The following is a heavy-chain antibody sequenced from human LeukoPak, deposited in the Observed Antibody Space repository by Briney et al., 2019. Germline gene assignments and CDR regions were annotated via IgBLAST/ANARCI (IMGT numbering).Heavy chain of an antibody. Sequence: GGSLRLSCAASGFTFSSYAMSWVRQAPGKGLEWVSAISGSGSRTYYADSVKGRLTISRDNSKNTLYLQMNSLRAEDTAVYYCAKAHTMIVAGTGFDYWGQGTLVTVSS. V-gene: IGHV3-23*01. D-gene: IGHD3-22*01. CDR2: ISGSGSRT. CDR1: GFTFSSYA. J-gene: IGHJ4*02. CDR3: AKAHTMIVAGTGFDY.